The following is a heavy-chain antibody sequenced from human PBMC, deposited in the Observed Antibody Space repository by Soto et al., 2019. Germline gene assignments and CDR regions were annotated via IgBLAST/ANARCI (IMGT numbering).Heavy chain of an antibody. V-gene: IGHV3-13*01. CDR3: ARVAPLAAADAFDI. Sequence: GGSLRLSCAASGFTFSSYDMHWVRQATGKGLEWVSAIGTAGDTYYPGSVKGRFTISRENAKNSLYLQMNSLRAEDTAVYYCARVAPLAAADAFDIWGQGTMVTVSS. CDR2: IGTAGDT. D-gene: IGHD6-13*01. J-gene: IGHJ3*02. CDR1: GFTFSSYD.